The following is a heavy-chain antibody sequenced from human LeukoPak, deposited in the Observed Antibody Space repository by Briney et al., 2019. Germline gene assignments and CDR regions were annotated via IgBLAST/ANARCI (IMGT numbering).Heavy chain of an antibody. V-gene: IGHV1-8*01. CDR2: MNPNSGNT. Sequence: ASVKVSCKASGYTFTSYDINWVRQATGQGLEWMGWMNPNSGNTGYAQKFQGRVTMTRDTSTSTVYMELSSLRSEDTAVYYCATILEMATLLGFDYWGQGTLVTVSS. CDR1: GYTFTSYD. CDR3: ATILEMATLLGFDY. J-gene: IGHJ4*02. D-gene: IGHD5-24*01.